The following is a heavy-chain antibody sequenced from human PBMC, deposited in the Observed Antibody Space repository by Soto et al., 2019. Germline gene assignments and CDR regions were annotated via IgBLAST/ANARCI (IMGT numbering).Heavy chain of an antibody. CDR2: MYYSGST. D-gene: IGHD2-2*01. V-gene: IGHV4-39*01. Sequence: PSETLSLTCTVSGDCIISSNYYWAWIRQSPGKGLEWIGNMYYSGSTYYNLSLKSRVTMSVDTSKNQLSLKISSVTAADTSVYYCARIVVIPTAPDYYNYYGVDVWGQGTTVTVS. J-gene: IGHJ6*02. CDR1: GDCIISSNYY. CDR3: ARIVVIPTAPDYYNYYGVDV.